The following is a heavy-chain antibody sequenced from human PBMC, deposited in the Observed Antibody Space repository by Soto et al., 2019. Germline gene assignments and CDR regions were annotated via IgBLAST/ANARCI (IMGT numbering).Heavy chain of an antibody. Sequence: ASVKVSCKASGYTFTSYDINWVRQATGQGLEWMGWMNPNSGNTGYAQKFQGRVTMTRNTSISTAYMELSSLRSEDTAVYYCARGSMGVAAAGPPHFRQNRYYYYYYMDVWGKGTTVTVSS. J-gene: IGHJ6*03. D-gene: IGHD6-13*01. V-gene: IGHV1-8*01. CDR3: ARGSMGVAAAGPPHFRQNRYYYYYYMDV. CDR1: GYTFTSYD. CDR2: MNPNSGNT.